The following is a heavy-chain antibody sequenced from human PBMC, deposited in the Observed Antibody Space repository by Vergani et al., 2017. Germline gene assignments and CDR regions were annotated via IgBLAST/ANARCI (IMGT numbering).Heavy chain of an antibody. V-gene: IGHV4-61*02. Sequence: QVQLQESGPGLVKPSQTLSLTCTVSGCSISSGSYYWNWLRPPAGKGVEWIGSIYTRGSTHYNPSLKSRVTMSVDTSKNQFALKLSSVTAADTAVYYCERGVIRYYVSGSYKYYFDYWGQGTLVTVSS. CDR3: ERGVIRYYVSGSYKYYFDY. CDR2: IYTRGST. J-gene: IGHJ4*02. CDR1: GCSISSGSYY. D-gene: IGHD3-10*01.